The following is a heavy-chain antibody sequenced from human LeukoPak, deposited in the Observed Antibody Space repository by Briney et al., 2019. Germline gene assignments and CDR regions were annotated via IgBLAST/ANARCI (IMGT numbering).Heavy chain of an antibody. J-gene: IGHJ4*02. D-gene: IGHD3-22*01. CDR3: ASGQDYYDSSGYYVY. V-gene: IGHV3-30-3*01. CDR1: GFTFSSYA. Sequence: QSGGSLRLSCAASGFTFSSYAMHWVRQAPGKGLEWVAVISYDGSNKYYADSVKGRFTISRDNSKNTLYLQMNSLRAEDTAVYYCASGQDYYDSSGYYVYWGQGTLVTVSS. CDR2: ISYDGSNK.